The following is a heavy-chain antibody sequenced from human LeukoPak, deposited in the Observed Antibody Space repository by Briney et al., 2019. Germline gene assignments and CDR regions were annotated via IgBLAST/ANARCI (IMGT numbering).Heavy chain of an antibody. CDR3: AKFGPILYMVRGGNDY. D-gene: IGHD3-10*01. J-gene: IGHJ4*02. Sequence: PGGSLRLSCAASGFTFSSYAMSWVRQAPGKGLEWVSAISGSGGSTYYADSVKGRFTISRDNSKNTLYLQMNSLRAEDTAVYYCAKFGPILYMVRGGNDYWGQGTLVTVSS. V-gene: IGHV3-23*01. CDR1: GFTFSSYA. CDR2: ISGSGGST.